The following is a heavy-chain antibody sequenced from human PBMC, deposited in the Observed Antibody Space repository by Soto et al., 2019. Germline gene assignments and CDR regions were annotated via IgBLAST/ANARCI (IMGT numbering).Heavy chain of an antibody. J-gene: IGHJ6*03. CDR2: IYYSGST. CDR1: GGSISSYY. Sequence: QVQLQESGPGLVKPSETLSLTCTVSGGSISSYYWSWIRQPPGKGLEWIGYIYYSGSTNYNPSLKSRVTISVDTSKNQFSRKLSSVTAADTAVYYCARGTDFWSGYYDYYYYYYMDVWGKGTTVTVSS. D-gene: IGHD3-3*01. V-gene: IGHV4-59*01. CDR3: ARGTDFWSGYYDYYYYYYMDV.